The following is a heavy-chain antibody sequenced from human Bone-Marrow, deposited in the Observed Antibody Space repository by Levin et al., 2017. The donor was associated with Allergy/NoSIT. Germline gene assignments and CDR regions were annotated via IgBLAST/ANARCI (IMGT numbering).Heavy chain of an antibody. CDR2: IYYNGDT. CDR3: ARMDLRKCRGGLCYPSYYYGMDV. D-gene: IGHD2-15*01. CDR1: GLSAGPVTSGRYY. Sequence: SETLSLTCSVSGLSAGPVTSGRYYWTWIRQSPGKGLEWIGWIYYNGDTSYNPSLRSRVAISIDLSKNQVSLRVTSVTAADTALYYCARMDLRKCRGGLCYPSYYYGMDVWGQGTTVVVSS. J-gene: IGHJ6*02. V-gene: IGHV4-61*01.